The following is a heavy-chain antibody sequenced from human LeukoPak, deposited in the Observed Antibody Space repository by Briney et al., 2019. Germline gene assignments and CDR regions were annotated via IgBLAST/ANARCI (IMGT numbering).Heavy chain of an antibody. J-gene: IGHJ4*02. CDR1: GFTFSNAW. Sequence: GGSLRLSCVASGFTFSNAWMRWARQAPGTGLEWVGRIKSKTDGGTADYAAPVKGRFTISRDDSKNKMYLEMHSLRTEDTAVYYCTTYTVGATTSHFDHWGQGTLVTVSS. V-gene: IGHV3-15*01. CDR2: IKSKTDGGTA. D-gene: IGHD1-26*01. CDR3: TTYTVGATTSHFDH.